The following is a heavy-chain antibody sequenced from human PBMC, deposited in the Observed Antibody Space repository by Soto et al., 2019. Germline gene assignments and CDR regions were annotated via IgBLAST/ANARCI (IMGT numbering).Heavy chain of an antibody. D-gene: IGHD2-2*01. Sequence: QVQLVQSGAEVKKSGSSVKVSCEASGGTFSSCSFSWVRQAPGQGLEWMGRVIPILGMANYAQKFQGRVTITADKSTSTVYMEMSSLRSEDTAVYYCARGGAVVVPGAVDRHNWFDPWGQGTLVTVSS. CDR2: VIPILGMA. J-gene: IGHJ5*02. V-gene: IGHV1-69*02. CDR1: GGTFSSCS. CDR3: ARGGAVVVPGAVDRHNWFDP.